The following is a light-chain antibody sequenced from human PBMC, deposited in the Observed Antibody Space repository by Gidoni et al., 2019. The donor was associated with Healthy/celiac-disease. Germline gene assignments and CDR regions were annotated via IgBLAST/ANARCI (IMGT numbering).Light chain of an antibody. CDR2: AAS. Sequence: PSSRSASVGDRVTITCRASQSISSYLNWYQQKPGKAPKLLIYAASSLQSGVPSMCSGSGSGTDFTLTIISLQPEDFATYYCQPSYSTPQTFGQGTKVEIK. CDR3: QPSYSTPQT. CDR1: QSISSY. V-gene: IGKV1-39*01. J-gene: IGKJ1*01.